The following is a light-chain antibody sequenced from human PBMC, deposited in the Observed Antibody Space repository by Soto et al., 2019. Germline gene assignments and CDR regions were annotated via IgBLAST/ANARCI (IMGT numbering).Light chain of an antibody. V-gene: IGKV1-9*01. CDR3: QQRNTSPLT. CDR2: GAS. CDR1: QGISSN. Sequence: DIQLTQSPSFLSASVGDRVTITCRASQGISSNLVWFQQKPGKAPNLLIYGASTLQSGVPSRFSCSGSGTEFTLTISSLQPEYFATYYCQQRNTSPLTFGGGTKVEIK. J-gene: IGKJ4*01.